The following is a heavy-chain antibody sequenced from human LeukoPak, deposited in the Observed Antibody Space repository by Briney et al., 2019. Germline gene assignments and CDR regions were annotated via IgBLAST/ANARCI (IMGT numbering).Heavy chain of an antibody. D-gene: IGHD6-13*01. CDR1: GFTFSSYG. CDR2: IWYDGSNK. Sequence: GGSLRLSCAASGFTFSSYGMHWVRQAPGKGLEWVAVIWYDGSNKYYADSVKGRFTISRDNSKNTLYLQMNSLRAEDTAVYYCAHISSSWPDYWSQGTLVTVSS. CDR3: AHISSSWPDY. J-gene: IGHJ4*02. V-gene: IGHV3-33*01.